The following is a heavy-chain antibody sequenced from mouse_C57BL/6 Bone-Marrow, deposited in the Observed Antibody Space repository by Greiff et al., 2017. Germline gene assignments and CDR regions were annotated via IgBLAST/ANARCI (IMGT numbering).Heavy chain of an antibody. CDR3: ASSRGGSSYYYAMDY. V-gene: IGHV1-4*01. J-gene: IGHJ4*01. CDR1: GYTFTSYT. D-gene: IGHD1-1*01. Sequence: QVQLQQSGAELARPGASVKMSCKASGYTFTSYTMHWVKQRPGQGLEWIGYINPSSGYTKYNQKFKDKATLTADKSSRTAYMQLSSLTSEDSAVYYCASSRGGSSYYYAMDYWGQGTSVTVSS. CDR2: INPSSGYT.